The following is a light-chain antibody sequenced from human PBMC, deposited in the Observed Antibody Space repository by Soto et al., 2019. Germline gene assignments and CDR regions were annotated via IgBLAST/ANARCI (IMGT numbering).Light chain of an antibody. CDR2: AAS. V-gene: IGKV3-15*01. J-gene: IGKJ4*01. Sequence: EFVLTQSPATLSLSPGERATLSCKASQSVSTYLAWYQQKPGQAPRLLIYAASTRATGIPARFTGSESGTEFTLTISSLQSEDFAVYYCQQYRNSPVTFGGGTKVDIK. CDR1: QSVSTY. CDR3: QQYRNSPVT.